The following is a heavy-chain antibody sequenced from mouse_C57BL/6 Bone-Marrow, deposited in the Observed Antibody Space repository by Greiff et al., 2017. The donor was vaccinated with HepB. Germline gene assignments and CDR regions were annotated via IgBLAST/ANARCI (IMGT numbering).Heavy chain of an antibody. V-gene: IGHV1-75*01. D-gene: IGHD2-13*01. CDR2: IFPGSGST. CDR1: GYTFTDYY. CDR3: AVEWGLRGFYYAMDY. Sequence: QVQLQQSGPELVKPGASVKISCKASGYTFTDYYINWVKQSPGQGLEWIGWIFPGSGSTYYNEKFKGKATLTVNKSSSTAYMLLSSLTSEDSAVYCCAVEWGLRGFYYAMDYWGQGTSVTVSS. J-gene: IGHJ4*01.